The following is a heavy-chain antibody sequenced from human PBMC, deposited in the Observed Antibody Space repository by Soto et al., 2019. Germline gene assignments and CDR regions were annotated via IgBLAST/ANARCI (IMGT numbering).Heavy chain of an antibody. CDR2: IYYSGST. V-gene: IGHV4-31*03. Sequence: PSETLSLTCTVSGGSISSGGYYWSWIRQHPGKGLEWIGYIYYSGSTYYNPSLKSRVTISVDTSKNQFSLKLSSVTAADTAVYYCARGPDRWVVRGVTWFDPWGQGTLVTVSS. D-gene: IGHD3-10*01. CDR3: ARGPDRWVVRGVTWFDP. CDR1: GGSISSGGYY. J-gene: IGHJ5*02.